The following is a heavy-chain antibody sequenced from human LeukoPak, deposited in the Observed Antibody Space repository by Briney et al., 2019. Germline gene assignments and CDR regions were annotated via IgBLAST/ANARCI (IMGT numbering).Heavy chain of an antibody. V-gene: IGHV3-11*03. CDR2: ISPSRTHT. CDR1: GFTFSDYY. J-gene: IGHJ3*02. D-gene: IGHD2/OR15-2a*01. CDR3: ARSLRRDCDSTACWAALDI. Sequence: GGSLRLSCAASGFTFSDYYTSWIRQAPGKGLEWVSYISPSRTHTNYADPVKGRFTISRDDAENSLYLQMNSLRAEDTAVYYCARSLRRDCDSTACWAALDIWGQGTMVTVSS.